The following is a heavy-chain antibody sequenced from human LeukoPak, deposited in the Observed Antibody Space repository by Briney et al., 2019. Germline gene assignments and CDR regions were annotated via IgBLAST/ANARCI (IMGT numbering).Heavy chain of an antibody. J-gene: IGHJ4*02. CDR2: ISAYNGNT. CDR3: ARDQMDTVIYFDY. D-gene: IGHD4-17*01. CDR1: GYTFTSYD. Sequence: ASVKVSCKASGYTFTSYDMSWVRQAPGQGLEWMGWISAYNGNTNYVQNFQGRVTMTRDTSISTAYMELSSLRSDDTAVYYCARDQMDTVIYFDYWGEGTLVTVSS. V-gene: IGHV1-18*01.